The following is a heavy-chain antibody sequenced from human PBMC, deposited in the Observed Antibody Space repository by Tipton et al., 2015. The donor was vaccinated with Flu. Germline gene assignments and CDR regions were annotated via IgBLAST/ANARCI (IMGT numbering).Heavy chain of an antibody. V-gene: IGHV4-38-2*02. CDR1: GDSVRSSYY. D-gene: IGHD6-19*01. CDR3: ARDRWEYASGFDP. J-gene: IGHJ5*02. Sequence: TLSLTCTVSGDSVRSSYYWAWIRQPPGKGLEWIGSISHTGTTNYNPSLRSRVTISVDTSKNQFSLRLTSVTAADTAVYYCARDRWEYASGFDPWGQGTPVTVSP. CDR2: ISHTGTT.